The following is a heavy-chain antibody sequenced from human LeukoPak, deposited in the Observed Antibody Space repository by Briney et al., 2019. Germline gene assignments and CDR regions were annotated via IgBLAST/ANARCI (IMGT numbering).Heavy chain of an antibody. D-gene: IGHD6-19*01. CDR2: ISYDGSNK. V-gene: IGHV3-30*03. J-gene: IGHJ4*02. CDR1: GFTFSSYG. Sequence: PGGSLRLSCAASGFTFSSYGMHWVRQAPGKGLEWVAVISYDGSNKYYADSVKGRFTISRDNSKNTLYLQMNSLRAEDTAVYYCARDAVAGARVFDYWGQGTLVTVSS. CDR3: ARDAVAGARVFDY.